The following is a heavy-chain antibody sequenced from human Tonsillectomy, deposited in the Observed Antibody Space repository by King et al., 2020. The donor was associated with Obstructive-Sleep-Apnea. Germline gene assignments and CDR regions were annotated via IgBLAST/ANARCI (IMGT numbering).Heavy chain of an antibody. V-gene: IGHV4-59*01. D-gene: IGHD3-10*01. CDR3: ARDTSSYYGSGSYLRDAFDI. Sequence: QLQESGPVLVKPSETLSLTCTVSGGSISSYYWSWIRQPPGQGLEWIGYIYYSVSTNYNPSLKCRVTISLDTSKNQFALKLVSVTAADTAVDYCARDTSSYYGSGSYLRDAFDIWGQGTMVTVSS. J-gene: IGHJ3*02. CDR2: IYYSVST. CDR1: GGSISSYY.